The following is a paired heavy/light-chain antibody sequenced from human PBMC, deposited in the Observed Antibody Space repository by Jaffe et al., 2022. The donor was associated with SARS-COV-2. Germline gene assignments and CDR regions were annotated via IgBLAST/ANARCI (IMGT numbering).Heavy chain of an antibody. CDR1: GFTFSDHY. D-gene: IGHD3-10*01. Sequence: EVLLVESGGGLVHPGGSLRLSCAVSGFTFSDHYMDWVRQTPGKGLEWVGRIRTEGKSHTTEYTEYAASVKGRFTMSRDDSKNSLFLQMSSLKIEDTAVYYCVRETAVTMIRGENYIQQYYMDVWGKGTTVTVS. CDR2: IRTEGKSHTTEYT. CDR3: VRETAVTMIRGENYIQQYYMDV. J-gene: IGHJ6*03. V-gene: IGHV3-72*01.
Light chain of an antibody. CDR1: RLGTKY. CDR2: QDN. J-gene: IGLJ3*02. CDR3: QAWDSRNWV. Sequence: SYDLTQPPSVSVSPGQTATITCSGDRLGTKYACWYQLKPGQSPVLVMYQDNKRPSGIPERFSGSNSGNTATLTIGGSQAPDEADYYCQAWDSRNWVFGGGTKLTVL. V-gene: IGLV3-1*01.